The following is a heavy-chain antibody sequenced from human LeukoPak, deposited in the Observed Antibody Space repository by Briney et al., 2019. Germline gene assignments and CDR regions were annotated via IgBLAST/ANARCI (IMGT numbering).Heavy chain of an antibody. CDR2: IYYNGST. J-gene: IGHJ4*02. V-gene: IGHV4-39*01. CDR1: GGSISSSSDY. D-gene: IGHD3-16*01. Sequence: SETLSLTCTVPGGSISSSSDYWGWIRQPPGKGLEWIGSIYYNGSTYYNPCLKSRVTISVETSKNQCPLKLSAVPAADTAVYYCARRGDWGQGTLVTVSS. CDR3: ARRGD.